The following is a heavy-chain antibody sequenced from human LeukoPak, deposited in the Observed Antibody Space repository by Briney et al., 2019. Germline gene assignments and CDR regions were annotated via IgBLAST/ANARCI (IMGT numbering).Heavy chain of an antibody. D-gene: IGHD4-23*01. Sequence: SETLSLTCAVYGGSFSGYYWSWIRQPPGKGLEWIGEINHSGSTNYNPSLKSRVTISVDTSKNQFSLKLSSLTAADTAVYYCARHPHDYGGLRDGYFDYWGQGTLVTVSS. CDR3: ARHPHDYGGLRDGYFDY. V-gene: IGHV4-34*01. J-gene: IGHJ4*02. CDR1: GGSFSGYY. CDR2: INHSGST.